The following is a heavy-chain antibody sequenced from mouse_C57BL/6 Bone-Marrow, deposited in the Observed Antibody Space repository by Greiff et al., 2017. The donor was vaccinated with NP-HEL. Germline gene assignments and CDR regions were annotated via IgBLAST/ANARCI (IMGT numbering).Heavy chain of an antibody. J-gene: IGHJ3*01. CDR1: GYTFTDYY. CDR3: ARSSSGWFAY. Sequence: EVQLQQSGPELVKPGASVKISCKASGYTFTDYYMNWVKQSHGKSLEWIGDINPNNGGTSYNQKFKGKATLTVDKSSRTAYMELRSLTSEDSAVYYCARSSSGWFAYWGQGTLVTVSA. D-gene: IGHD1-1*01. V-gene: IGHV1-26*01. CDR2: INPNNGGT.